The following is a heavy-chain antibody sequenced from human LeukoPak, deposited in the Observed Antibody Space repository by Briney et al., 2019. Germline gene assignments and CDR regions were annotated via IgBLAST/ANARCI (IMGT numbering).Heavy chain of an antibody. CDR1: GITFSSYA. Sequence: GGSLRLSCAASGITFSSYAMSWVRQAPGKGLEWVSAISGSGGSTYYADSVKGRFTISRDNSKNTLYLQMNSLRAEDTAVYYCAKGFSSSWFFDYWGQGTLVTVSS. V-gene: IGHV3-23*01. CDR2: ISGSGGST. D-gene: IGHD6-13*01. CDR3: AKGFSSSWFFDY. J-gene: IGHJ4*02.